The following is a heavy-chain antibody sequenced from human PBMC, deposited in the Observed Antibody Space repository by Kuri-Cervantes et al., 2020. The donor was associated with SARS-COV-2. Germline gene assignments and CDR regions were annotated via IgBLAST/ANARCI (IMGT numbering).Heavy chain of an antibody. CDR1: GFSSNNYA. CDR3: AKDKGSPRGWGTMIKGYFDY. CDR2: ISGTGGST. J-gene: IGHJ4*02. V-gene: IGHV3-23*01. Sequence: GGSLRPSCAASGFSSNNYAMNWVRQAPGKGLEWVSTISGTGGSTYYADSVKGRFTISRDKSGNTLYLQMSSLRAEDTAIYYCAKDKGSPRGWGTMIKGYFDYWGQGTLVTVSS. D-gene: IGHD3-22*01.